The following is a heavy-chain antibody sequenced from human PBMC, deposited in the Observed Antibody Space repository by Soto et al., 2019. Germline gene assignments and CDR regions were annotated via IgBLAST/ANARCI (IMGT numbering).Heavy chain of an antibody. D-gene: IGHD1-26*01. Sequence: GGSLILSCAASGFTFSSYEMNWVRPAPGKGLEWVSYISSTGNTIYYADSVKGRFAISRDDAKNSLYLQMNSLRAEDTAVYYCARETNGFMGAIAPAGYYYYGMDVWGQGTTVTVSS. CDR1: GFTFSSYE. CDR2: ISSTGNTI. J-gene: IGHJ6*02. CDR3: ARETNGFMGAIAPAGYYYYGMDV. V-gene: IGHV3-48*03.